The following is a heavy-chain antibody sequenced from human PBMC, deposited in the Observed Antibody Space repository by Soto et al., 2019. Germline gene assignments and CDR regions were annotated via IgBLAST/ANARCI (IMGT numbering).Heavy chain of an antibody. CDR2: ISSSSSYI. Sequence: EVQLVESGGGLVKPGGSLRLSCAASGFTFSSYSMNWVRQAPGKGLEWVSSISSSSSYIYYADSVKGRFAISRDNAKNSLYLQMNSLRAEDTAVYYCARAEEQYYFDYWGQGTLVTVSS. J-gene: IGHJ4*02. V-gene: IGHV3-21*01. D-gene: IGHD6-19*01. CDR3: ARAEEQYYFDY. CDR1: GFTFSSYS.